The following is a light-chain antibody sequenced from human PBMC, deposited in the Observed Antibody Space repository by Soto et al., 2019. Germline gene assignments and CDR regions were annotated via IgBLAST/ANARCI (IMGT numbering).Light chain of an antibody. CDR1: QSISRW. CDR2: DAS. J-gene: IGKJ1*01. CDR3: QQYNSYPWT. Sequence: DIQMTQSPSTLSASVGDTVTVTCRASQSISRWLAWYQQTKGKAPKILIHDASILESGVPSRFRGSGSGTELTLPLSRLQPEDFETYYCQQYNSYPWTFGQGTKVDIK. V-gene: IGKV1-5*01.